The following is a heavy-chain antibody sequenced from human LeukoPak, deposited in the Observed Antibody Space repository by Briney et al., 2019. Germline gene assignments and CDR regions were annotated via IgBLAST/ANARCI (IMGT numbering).Heavy chain of an antibody. CDR1: GFTFSSYW. Sequence: QAGGSLRLSCAASGFTFSSYWMHWVRQSPGKGLVWVSRIDSDGGSTTYADSVKGRFTISRDNAKNTLYLQMHSLRSEDTAVYYCARVLYNWYDVLDYWGQGTLVTVSS. CDR2: IDSDGGST. V-gene: IGHV3-74*01. J-gene: IGHJ4*02. D-gene: IGHD1-20*01. CDR3: ARVLYNWYDVLDY.